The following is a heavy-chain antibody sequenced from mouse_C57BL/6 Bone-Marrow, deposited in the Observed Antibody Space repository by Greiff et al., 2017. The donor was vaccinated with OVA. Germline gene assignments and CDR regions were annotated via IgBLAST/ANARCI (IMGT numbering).Heavy chain of an antibody. D-gene: IGHD1-1*01. V-gene: IGHV1-42*01. CDR1: GYSFTGYY. Sequence: EVQLQQSGPELVKPGASVTISCTASGYSFTGYYMNWVKQSPEKSLEWIGEINPSTGGTTYNQKFKAKATLTVDKSSSTAYMQLKSLTSEDSAVYYCASATVVADDWYVDVWGTGTTVTVSS. CDR3: ASATVVADDWYVDV. J-gene: IGHJ1*03. CDR2: INPSTGGT.